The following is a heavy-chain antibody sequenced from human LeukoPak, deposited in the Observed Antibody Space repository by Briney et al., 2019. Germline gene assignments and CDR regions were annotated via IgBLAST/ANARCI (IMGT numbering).Heavy chain of an antibody. CDR1: GGSVSSGSYD. CDR3: ATSGEVVAATIDI. CDR2: IYYSGST. J-gene: IGHJ3*02. D-gene: IGHD2-15*01. V-gene: IGHV4-61*01. Sequence: TSETLSLTCTVSGGSVSSGSYDWSWIRQPPGKGLEWIGYIYYSGSTNYNPSLKSRVTISVDTSKNQFSLKLSSVTAAGTAVYYCATSGEVVAATIDIWGQGTMVTVSS.